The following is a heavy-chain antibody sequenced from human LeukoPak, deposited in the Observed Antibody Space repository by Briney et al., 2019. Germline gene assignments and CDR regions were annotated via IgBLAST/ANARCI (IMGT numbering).Heavy chain of an antibody. Sequence: SETLSLTCTVSGGSISSYYWSWIRQPPGKGLERIGYIYYSGSTNYNPSLESRVTISVDTSKNQFSLKLSSVTAADTAVYYCARGRDSSGPIDYWGQGTLVTVSS. CDR2: IYYSGST. CDR1: GGSISSYY. J-gene: IGHJ4*02. D-gene: IGHD3-22*01. CDR3: ARGRDSSGPIDY. V-gene: IGHV4-59*01.